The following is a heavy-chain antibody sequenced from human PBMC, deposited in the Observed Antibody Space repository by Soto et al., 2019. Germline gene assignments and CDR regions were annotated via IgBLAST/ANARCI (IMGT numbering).Heavy chain of an antibody. CDR1: GFTFSNAW. J-gene: IGHJ4*02. Sequence: GGSLRLSCAASGFTFSNAWMSWVRQAPGKGLERVGRIKSKTDGGTTGYAAPVKGRFTISRDDSKNTLYLQMNSLKTEDTAVYYCTTVDTAMALDYWGQGTLVTVSS. CDR3: TTVDTAMALDY. V-gene: IGHV3-15*01. CDR2: IKSKTDGGTT. D-gene: IGHD5-18*01.